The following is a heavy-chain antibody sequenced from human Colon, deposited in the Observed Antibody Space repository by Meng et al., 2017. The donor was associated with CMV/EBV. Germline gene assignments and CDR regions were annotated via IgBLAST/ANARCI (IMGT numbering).Heavy chain of an antibody. CDR3: AKSGGYCYSGGCANFDF. CDR1: GFNFDDYA. Sequence: SLKISCAASGFNFDDYAMHWVRQGPGKGLEWVATLTWNGAFIAYADSVKGRFTISRDNAKSSLYLQMNSLRAEDTAFYYCAKSGGYCYSGGCANFDFRGQGTLVTVSS. J-gene: IGHJ4*02. V-gene: IGHV3-9*01. D-gene: IGHD2/OR15-2a*01. CDR2: LTWNGAFI.